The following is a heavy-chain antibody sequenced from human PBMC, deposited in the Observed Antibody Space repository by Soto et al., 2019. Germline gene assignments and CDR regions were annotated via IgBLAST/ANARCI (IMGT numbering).Heavy chain of an antibody. CDR2: IIPIFGTA. CDR1: GGTFSRHA. D-gene: IGHD3-10*01. J-gene: IGHJ5*02. CDR3: ARAIRGVHGNWFDP. Sequence: QVQLVQSGAEVRKPGSSVKVSCKASGGTFSRHAISWVRQAPGQGLEWMGGIIPIFGTANHAQKFQGRVTIIADESTSTVYMELSSLRSEDTAMYYCARAIRGVHGNWFDPWGQGTLVTVSS. V-gene: IGHV1-69*01.